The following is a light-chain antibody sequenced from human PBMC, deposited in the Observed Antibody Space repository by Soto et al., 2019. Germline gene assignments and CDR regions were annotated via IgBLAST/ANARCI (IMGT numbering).Light chain of an antibody. CDR2: AAS. Sequence: DIQMTQSPSPLSAAVGDRVTLTCRASQSISTYLNWYQQKPGKAPKLLIYAASILQSGVPSRFSGSGSGTDFALTISILQPEDFATYYCQQSNSTPWTFGQGTKVEIK. CDR3: QQSNSTPWT. J-gene: IGKJ1*01. V-gene: IGKV1-39*01. CDR1: QSISTY.